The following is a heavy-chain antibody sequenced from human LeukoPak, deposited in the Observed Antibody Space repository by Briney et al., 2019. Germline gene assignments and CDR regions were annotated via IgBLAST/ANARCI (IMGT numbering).Heavy chain of an antibody. J-gene: IGHJ4*02. CDR3: TTGTYWREYSSDY. CDR1: GFTLSKAW. CDR2: MKRKNDGGTT. V-gene: IGHV3-15*01. D-gene: IGHD5-18*01. Sequence: PGGSLRLSCAASGFTLSKAWVRWVRQARGRGGEGVGRMKRKNDGGTTDYAEGVKGKFTRSRDETKNSVYEQMDRRRTEDTAVYYCTTGTYWREYSSDYWGQGTPVTVSS.